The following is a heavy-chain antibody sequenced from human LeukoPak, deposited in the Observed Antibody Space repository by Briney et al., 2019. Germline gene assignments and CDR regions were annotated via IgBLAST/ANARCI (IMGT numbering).Heavy chain of an antibody. J-gene: IGHJ5*02. Sequence: ASVKVSCKASGYTFTSYGISWVRQAPGQGLEWMGWISAYNGNTNYAQKLQGRVTMTTDTSTSTAYMELRSLRSDDTAVYYCARDVDTYYYDSSGYYYRSWGQGTLVTVSS. CDR2: ISAYNGNT. D-gene: IGHD3-22*01. CDR3: ARDVDTYYYDSSGYYYRS. CDR1: GYTFTSYG. V-gene: IGHV1-18*01.